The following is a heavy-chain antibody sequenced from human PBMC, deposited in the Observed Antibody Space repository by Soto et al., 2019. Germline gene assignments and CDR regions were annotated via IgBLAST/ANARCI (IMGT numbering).Heavy chain of an antibody. CDR2: IYPGDADT. J-gene: IGHJ6*02. CDR1: GYSFTTYW. CDR3: ARLRSSDPTEAMDV. Sequence: GEFLKISCEGSGYSFTTYWIGWVRQMPGKGLEYMGIIYPGDADTRYSPSFQGRVTISADKSISTAYLQWSSLEASDTAMYYCARLRSSDPTEAMDVWGQGTTVTVSS. V-gene: IGHV5-51*01.